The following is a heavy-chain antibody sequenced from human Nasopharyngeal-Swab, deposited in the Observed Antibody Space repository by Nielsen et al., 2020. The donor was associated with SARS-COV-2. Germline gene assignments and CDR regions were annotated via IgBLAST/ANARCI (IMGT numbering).Heavy chain of an antibody. J-gene: IGHJ6*02. Sequence: GESLNISCAASGFTSSSYSMKWVRQAPGKGLEWVSSVSTSGTYIYYADSVKGRFTISRDNAKNSLYLQMNSLRAEDTAVYYCARETRGVNYYYYGLDVWGQGTTVTVSS. CDR1: GFTSSSYS. CDR2: VSTSGTYI. V-gene: IGHV3-21*01. D-gene: IGHD2-21*01. CDR3: ARETRGVNYYYYGLDV.